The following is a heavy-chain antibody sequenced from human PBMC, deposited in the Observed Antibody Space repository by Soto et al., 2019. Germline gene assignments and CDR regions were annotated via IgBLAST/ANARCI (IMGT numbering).Heavy chain of an antibody. CDR2: ISSDGGNR. Sequence: PGGSLRLSCAASGFTFSYYALHWVRQAPGKGLEWVTVISSDGGNRYYAYSVKGRFAISRDNSENTLYLQMNSLRLEDTALYICEHSAGLSHTDDFSGQGTPVTVSS. CDR1: GFTFSYYA. CDR3: EHSAGLSHTDDF. J-gene: IGHJ4*02. V-gene: IGHV3-30*09. D-gene: IGHD5-18*01.